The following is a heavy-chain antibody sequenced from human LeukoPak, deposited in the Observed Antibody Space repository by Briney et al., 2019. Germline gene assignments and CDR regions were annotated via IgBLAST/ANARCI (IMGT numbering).Heavy chain of an antibody. D-gene: IGHD3-22*01. CDR2: IIPIFGTE. CDR1: GGTFSSYA. Sequence: SVKVSCKASGGTFSSYAISWVRQAPGQGLEWMGGIIPIFGTENYAQKFQGRVTITTDESTSTAYMELSSLRSEDTAVYYCARARSPSSGYLLRDHNWFDPWGQGTLVTVSS. J-gene: IGHJ5*02. V-gene: IGHV1-69*05. CDR3: ARARSPSSGYLLRDHNWFDP.